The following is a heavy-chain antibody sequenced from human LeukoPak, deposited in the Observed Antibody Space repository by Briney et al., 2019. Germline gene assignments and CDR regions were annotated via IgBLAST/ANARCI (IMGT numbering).Heavy chain of an antibody. CDR1: GASISPYY. J-gene: IGHJ4*02. CDR2: IYNSGYT. Sequence: SETLSLTCTVSGASISPYYWSWIRQPAGKGLEWIGRIYNSGYTNYNPSLESRVAMSLDTSKNEFPLKLSSVTAADTALYYCARGNNSSWDYWGQGILVTVSS. V-gene: IGHV4-4*07. CDR3: ARGNNSSWDY. D-gene: IGHD6-6*01.